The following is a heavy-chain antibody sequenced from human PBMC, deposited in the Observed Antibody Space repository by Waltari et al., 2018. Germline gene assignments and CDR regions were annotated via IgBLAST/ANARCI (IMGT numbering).Heavy chain of an antibody. CDR2: IRRKIYCVTT. CDR3: TRDPVAWNDYYGMDV. D-gene: IGHD1-1*01. V-gene: IGHV3-49*04. J-gene: IGHJ6*02. CDR1: GFTFGGYA. Sequence: EVQLVESGGALVQPGRSLRVSCPASGFTFGGYAMSWVRQPPGKGREWVGFIRRKIYCVTTEYAASVKGRFTISRDDSKSISYLQMNSLKTEDTTVDYCTRDPVAWNDYYGMDVWGQGTTVTVSS.